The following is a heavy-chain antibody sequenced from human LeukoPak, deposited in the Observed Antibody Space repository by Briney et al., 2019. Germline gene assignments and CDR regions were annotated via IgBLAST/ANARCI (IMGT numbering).Heavy chain of an antibody. J-gene: IGHJ4*02. V-gene: IGHV3-7*01. Sequence: GGSLRLSCAASGFTFSDYWMTWVRQAPGKGLEGVANIKQDGSEMYYVDSVKGRFTISRDNAKNSLYLQMKSLRAEDTAVYYCARNPRNLGYGDYWGKGTLVTVSS. D-gene: IGHD2-15*01. CDR2: IKQDGSEM. CDR1: GFTFSDYW. CDR3: ARNPRNLGYGDY.